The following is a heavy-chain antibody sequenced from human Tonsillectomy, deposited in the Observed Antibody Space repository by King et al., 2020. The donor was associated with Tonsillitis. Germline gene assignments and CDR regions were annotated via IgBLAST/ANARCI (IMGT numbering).Heavy chain of an antibody. J-gene: IGHJ4*02. CDR1: GFTFSSYA. V-gene: IGHV3-30*02. CDR3: AKNFYDSDGYYYFDY. D-gene: IGHD3-22*01. Sequence: VQLEESGGGVVQPGGSLRLSCAASGFTFSSYAMHWVRQAPGKGLEWVAFIRYDGSQQYADSVRGRFTISRDNSKNTVYLQMHSLSVEDTAVFYCAKNFYDSDGYYYFDYWGLGTLVTVSS. CDR2: IRYDGSQ.